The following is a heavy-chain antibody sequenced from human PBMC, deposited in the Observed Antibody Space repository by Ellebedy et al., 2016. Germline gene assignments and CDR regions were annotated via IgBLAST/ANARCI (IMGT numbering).Heavy chain of an antibody. CDR3: AKTTGTTEGDAFEI. Sequence: SETLSLTCAVSGGSISSGGYSWSWIRQPPGKGLEWIGYIYHSGSPYYNPSLKSRVTISVDRSKNQFSLKLSSVTAADTAVYYCAKTTGTTEGDAFEIWGQGTMVTVSS. J-gene: IGHJ3*02. CDR1: GGSISSGGYS. D-gene: IGHD1-1*01. V-gene: IGHV4-30-2*01. CDR2: IYHSGSP.